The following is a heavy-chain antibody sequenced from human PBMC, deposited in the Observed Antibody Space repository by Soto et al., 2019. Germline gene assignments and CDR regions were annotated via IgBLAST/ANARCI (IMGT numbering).Heavy chain of an antibody. V-gene: IGHV3-64*01. CDR1: GFTFSSYA. D-gene: IGHD2-8*01. CDR2: ISSNGGST. CDR3: ARGGRLMIPLFEP. J-gene: IGHJ5*02. Sequence: GGSLRLSCAASGFTFSSYAMHWVRQAPGKGLEYVSAISSNGGSTYYANSVKGRFTISRDNSKNTLYLQMGSLRAEDMAVYYCARGGRLMIPLFEPWGQGTRVTVSS.